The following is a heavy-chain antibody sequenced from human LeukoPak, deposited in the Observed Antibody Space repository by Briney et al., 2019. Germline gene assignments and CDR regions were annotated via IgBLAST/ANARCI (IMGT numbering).Heavy chain of an antibody. Sequence: SETLSLTCAVSGGSISSSNWWSWIRQPPGKGLEWIGEIYHSGSTNYNPSLKSRVTISVDTSKNQFSLKLSSVTAADTAVYYCARRSVVRGRYAFDIWGQGTMVTVSS. V-gene: IGHV4-4*02. CDR1: GGSISSSNW. CDR2: IYHSGST. J-gene: IGHJ3*02. CDR3: ARRSVVRGRYAFDI. D-gene: IGHD3-10*01.